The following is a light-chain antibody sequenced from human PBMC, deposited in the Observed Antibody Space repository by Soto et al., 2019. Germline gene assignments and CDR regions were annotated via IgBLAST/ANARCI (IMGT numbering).Light chain of an antibody. J-gene: IGKJ4*01. CDR1: QTVSDIY. CDR2: NIY. CDR3: QLYGASPT. V-gene: IGKV3-20*01. Sequence: EIVLTQSPGTLSLSPGERATLSCRASQTVSDIYLAWFQQKPGQSPRLLIYNIYTKATGIPDRISGSGSGTDFTLTISRLEPEDVAVYYCQLYGASPTFGGGTKVEIK.